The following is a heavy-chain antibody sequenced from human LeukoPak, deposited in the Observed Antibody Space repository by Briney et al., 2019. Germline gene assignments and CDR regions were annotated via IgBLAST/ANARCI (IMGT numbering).Heavy chain of an antibody. CDR1: GFTFGNYW. CDR2: MKPDGREK. Sequence: GGALRLSCAASGFTFGNYWMNSVRQAPGKGLEWVANMKPDGREKNDVASVKGRFTISRDNAGNSLFLQMNSLRADDTAVYYCAREDGAFHDWGQGTLVTVSS. V-gene: IGHV3-7*05. J-gene: IGHJ4*02. CDR3: AREDGAFHD. D-gene: IGHD5-24*01.